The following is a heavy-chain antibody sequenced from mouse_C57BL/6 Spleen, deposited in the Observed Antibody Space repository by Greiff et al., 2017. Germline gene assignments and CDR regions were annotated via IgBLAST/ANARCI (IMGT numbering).Heavy chain of an antibody. CDR1: GYSFTDYN. CDR3: ARSKLTGTSPYAMDY. D-gene: IGHD4-1*01. CDR2: INPNYGTT. Sequence: EVQLVESGPELVKPGASVKISCKASGYSFTDYNMNWVKQSNGKSLEWIGVINPNYGTTSYNQKFKGKATLTVDQSSSTAYMQLNSLTSEDSAVYYCARSKLTGTSPYAMDYWGQGTSVTVSS. J-gene: IGHJ4*01. V-gene: IGHV1-39*01.